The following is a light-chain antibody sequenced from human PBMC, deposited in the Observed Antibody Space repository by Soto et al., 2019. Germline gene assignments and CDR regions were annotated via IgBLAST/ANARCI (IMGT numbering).Light chain of an antibody. CDR1: STDVGSYNS. V-gene: IGLV2-14*03. CDR2: DVN. CDR3: SSFTSSTSHV. J-gene: IGLJ1*01. Sequence: QSALTQPASVSGSPGQSMAISCTGTSTDVGSYNSVSWYQHYPGKAPKLRIHDVNNRPSGISDRFSGSKSGNTASLTISGLQAEDEADYYCSSFTSSTSHVFGTGTKVTVL.